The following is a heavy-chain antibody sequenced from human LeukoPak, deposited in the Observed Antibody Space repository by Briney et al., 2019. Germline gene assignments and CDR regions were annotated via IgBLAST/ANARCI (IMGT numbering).Heavy chain of an antibody. V-gene: IGHV1-8*03. J-gene: IGHJ4*02. Sequence: ASVKVSCKASGYTFTSYDINWVRQATGQGLEWMGWMNPNSGNTGYAQKFQGRVTIIRNTSISTAYMELSSLRSEDTAVYYCARGRNQLKRFDYWGQGTLVTGSS. CDR2: MNPNSGNT. CDR3: ARGRNQLKRFDY. D-gene: IGHD1-14*01. CDR1: GYTFTSYD.